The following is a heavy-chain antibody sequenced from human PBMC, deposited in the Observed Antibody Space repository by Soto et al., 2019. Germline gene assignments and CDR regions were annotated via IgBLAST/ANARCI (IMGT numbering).Heavy chain of an antibody. J-gene: IGHJ6*03. CDR3: ARLSAFIIVVVPAAIPPRDYYYYMDV. CDR1: GGSFSGYY. V-gene: IGHV4-34*01. D-gene: IGHD2-2*01. CDR2: INHSGST. Sequence: SETLSLTCAVYGGSFSGYYWSWIRQPPGKGLEWIGEINHSGSTNYNPSLKSRVNISVDTSKNQFSLKLSSVTAADTAVYFCARLSAFIIVVVPAAIPPRDYYYYMDVWGKGTTVTVSS.